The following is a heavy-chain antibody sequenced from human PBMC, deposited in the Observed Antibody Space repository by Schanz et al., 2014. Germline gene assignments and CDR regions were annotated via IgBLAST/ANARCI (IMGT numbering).Heavy chain of an antibody. D-gene: IGHD2-2*01. Sequence: DVQLLESGGGLVQPGESLRLSCAASGFTFTTYAMTWVRQAPGKGLEWVSSISSSSSYISYADSVKGRFTISRDNAKNSLYLQMNSLRAEDTAVYYCAKVAPAATYLDSWGLGTLXTVSS. V-gene: IGHV3-21*01. CDR3: AKVAPAATYLDS. CDR1: GFTFTTYA. J-gene: IGHJ4*02. CDR2: ISSSSSYI.